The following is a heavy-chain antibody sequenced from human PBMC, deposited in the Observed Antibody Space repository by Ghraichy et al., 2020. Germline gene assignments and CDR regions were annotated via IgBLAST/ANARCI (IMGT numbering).Heavy chain of an antibody. D-gene: IGHD3-16*01. CDR3: AREGDDAFDI. Sequence: SVKVSCKASGGTFSSYAISWVRQAPGQGLEWMGGIIPIFGTANYAQKYQGRVTITTDESTSTAYMELSSLRSEDTAVYYCAREGDDAFDIWGQGTMVTVSS. V-gene: IGHV1-69*05. CDR1: GGTFSSYA. J-gene: IGHJ3*02. CDR2: IIPIFGTA.